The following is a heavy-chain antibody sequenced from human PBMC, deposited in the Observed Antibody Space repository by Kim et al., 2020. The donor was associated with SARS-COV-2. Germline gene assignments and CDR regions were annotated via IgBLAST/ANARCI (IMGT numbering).Heavy chain of an antibody. J-gene: IGHJ6*03. CDR2: INQNGNT. Sequence: INQNGNTKYNPSLKSRVTILPDTSKNQFSLKGRSVTAADTAVYYCAGGVQSVSMIVVVFTSASYYMDVWGKGTTVTVSS. V-gene: IGHV4-34*13. D-gene: IGHD3-22*01. CDR3: AGGVQSVSMIVVVFTSASYYMDV.